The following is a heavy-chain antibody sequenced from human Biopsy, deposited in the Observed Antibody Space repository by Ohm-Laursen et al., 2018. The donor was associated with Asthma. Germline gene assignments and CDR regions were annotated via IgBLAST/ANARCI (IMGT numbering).Heavy chain of an antibody. CDR2: ISPGAGST. CDR1: GFTFSSYG. J-gene: IGHJ6*02. D-gene: IGHD3-3*01. V-gene: IGHV3-23*01. Sequence: SLRLSCSASGFTFSSYGMNWVRQAPGKGLQWVSSISPGAGSTYYADSVRGRFTISRDNSNTVFLQMNSLRDEDTAVHYCARMITIFGVVSRGMDVWGQGTTVTVSS. CDR3: ARMITIFGVVSRGMDV.